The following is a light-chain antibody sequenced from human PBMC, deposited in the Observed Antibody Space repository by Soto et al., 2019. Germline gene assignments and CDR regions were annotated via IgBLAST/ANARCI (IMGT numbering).Light chain of an antibody. V-gene: IGKV2-28*01. CDR3: MQSLQTVT. Sequence: DIVMTQSPLSLPVTPGEPASISCRSSESLLHSNGYNFLDWYLQKPGQSPQLLIYLGSYRASGVPARFRSSGSGTDFTLKISRVEAEDVGVYYCMQSLQTVTFGQGTRLEIK. J-gene: IGKJ5*01. CDR2: LGS. CDR1: ESLLHSNGYNF.